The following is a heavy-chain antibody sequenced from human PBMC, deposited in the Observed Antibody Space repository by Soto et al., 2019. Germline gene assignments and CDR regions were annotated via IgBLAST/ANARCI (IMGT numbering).Heavy chain of an antibody. CDR3: ATIAAAGQFDY. D-gene: IGHD6-13*01. CDR1: GFTFSSYA. J-gene: IGHJ4*02. V-gene: IGHV3-30-3*01. CDR2: ISYDGSNK. Sequence: SLRLSCAASGFTFSSYAMHWVRQAPGKGLEWVAVISYDGSNKYYADSVKGRFTISRDNSKNTLYLQMNSLRAEDTAVYYCATIAAAGQFDYWGQGTLVTVSS.